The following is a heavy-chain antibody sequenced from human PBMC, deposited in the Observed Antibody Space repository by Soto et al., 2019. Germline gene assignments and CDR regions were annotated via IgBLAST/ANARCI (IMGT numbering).Heavy chain of an antibody. CDR1: GFTFSSYA. CDR3: AKDRFNLNYGDYGDAEYFQH. D-gene: IGHD4-17*01. J-gene: IGHJ1*01. V-gene: IGHV3-23*01. Sequence: EVQLLESGGGLVQPGGSLRLSCAASGFTFSSYAMSWVRQAPGKGLEWVSAISGSGGSIYYADSVKGRFTISRDNSKNTLYLQMNSLRAEDTAVYYCAKDRFNLNYGDYGDAEYFQHWGQGTLVTVSS. CDR2: ISGSGGSI.